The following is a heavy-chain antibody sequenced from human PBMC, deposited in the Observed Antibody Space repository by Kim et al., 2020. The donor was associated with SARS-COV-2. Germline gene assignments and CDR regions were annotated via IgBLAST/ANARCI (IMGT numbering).Heavy chain of an antibody. D-gene: IGHD6-13*01. CDR1: GFTFSSYS. CDR2: ISSSGSNI. V-gene: IGHV3-21*01. CDR3: ARGHSSSWYRYSSGWYDYYHGMDF. J-gene: IGHJ6*02. Sequence: GGSLRLSCAASGFTFSSYSMNWVRQAPGKGLEWVSSISSSGSNIYYADSVKGRFTISRDNAKNLLYLPMNSMRAEATAVYYCARGHSSSWYRYSSGWYDYYHGMDFWGQGTTVTVSS.